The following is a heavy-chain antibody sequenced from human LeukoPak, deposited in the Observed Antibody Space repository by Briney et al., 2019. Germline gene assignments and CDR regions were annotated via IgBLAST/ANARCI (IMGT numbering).Heavy chain of an antibody. J-gene: IGHJ4*02. D-gene: IGHD6-19*01. CDR1: GFTFSSYW. Sequence: GGSLRLSCAASGFTFSSYWMYWVRQAPGKGLVWVSRINSDGKTTNYADSVKGRFTISRDNAKNSLYLQMNSLRAEDTAVYYCAKERSSGWPFDYWGQGTLVTVSS. CDR2: INSDGKTT. CDR3: AKERSSGWPFDY. V-gene: IGHV3-74*01.